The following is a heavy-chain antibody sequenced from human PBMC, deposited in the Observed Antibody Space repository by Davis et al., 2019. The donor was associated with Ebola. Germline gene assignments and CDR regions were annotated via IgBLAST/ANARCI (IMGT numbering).Heavy chain of an antibody. CDR2: IYYSGST. Sequence: MPSETLSLTCTVSGGSISSYYWGWIRQPPGKGLEWIGSIYYSGSTYYNPSLKSRVTISVDTSKNQFSLKLSSVTAADTAVYYCARVYYYGMDVWGQGTTVTVSS. CDR3: ARVYYYGMDV. CDR1: GGSISSYY. J-gene: IGHJ6*02. V-gene: IGHV4-39*01.